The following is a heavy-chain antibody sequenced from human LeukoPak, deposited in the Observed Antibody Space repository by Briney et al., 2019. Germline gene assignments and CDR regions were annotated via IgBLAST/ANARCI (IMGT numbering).Heavy chain of an antibody. CDR1: GGSISSSSYY. CDR3: ARDLGRGSGSYFYYMDV. D-gene: IGHD3-10*01. Sequence: SETLSLTCTVSGGSISSSSYYWGWIRQPPGKGLEWIGSISYSGSTYYNASLKSRVTLSVDTSKNQFSLKLNSVTAADTAVFYCARDLGRGSGSYFYYMDVWGKGTTVTISS. V-gene: IGHV4-39*07. CDR2: ISYSGST. J-gene: IGHJ6*03.